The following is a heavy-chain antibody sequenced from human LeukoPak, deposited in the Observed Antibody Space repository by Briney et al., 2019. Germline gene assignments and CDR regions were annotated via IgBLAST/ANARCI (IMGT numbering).Heavy chain of an antibody. CDR1: GITVSTNY. J-gene: IGHJ4*02. CDR2: IYSGGAT. Sequence: PGGSXRLARAASGITVSTNYMSWVRQAPGKGLEWVSIIYSGGATFYADSVKGRFTISRENSKNTLWLQMNSVRAEDTAVYYCTRENLSAGFEADWGQGTLVTVSS. D-gene: IGHD3-16*02. V-gene: IGHV3-53*01. CDR3: TRENLSAGFEAD.